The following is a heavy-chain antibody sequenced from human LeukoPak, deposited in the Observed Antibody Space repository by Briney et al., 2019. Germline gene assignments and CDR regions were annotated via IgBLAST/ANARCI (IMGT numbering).Heavy chain of an antibody. CDR3: AKDSTAYSSDWYFDH. CDR2: MSYDENVK. D-gene: IGHD6-19*01. V-gene: IGHV3-30*18. J-gene: IGHJ4*02. Sequence: GGSLRLSCAASGCTFSSYDMHWVRQAPGKGLEWVAVMSYDENVKFYADSVKGRFTISRDNSKNTLYLQMNSLGADDTAVYYCAKDSTAYSSDWYFDHWGQGTLVTVSS. CDR1: GCTFSSYD.